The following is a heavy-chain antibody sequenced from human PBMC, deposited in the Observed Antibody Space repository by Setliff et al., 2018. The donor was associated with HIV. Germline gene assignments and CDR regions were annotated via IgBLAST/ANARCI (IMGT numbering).Heavy chain of an antibody. J-gene: IGHJ4*02. CDR2: IYRSGST. Sequence: SETLSLTCTVSGGSISGHYWPWIRQPRGKGLEWIGNIYRSGSTYYNPSLKSRVTISVDKSKNQFSLKLSSVTAADTAVYYCGREGEGELPGYWGQGTLVTVSS. CDR3: GREGEGELPGY. CDR1: GGSISGHY. V-gene: IGHV4-38-2*02. D-gene: IGHD1-7*01.